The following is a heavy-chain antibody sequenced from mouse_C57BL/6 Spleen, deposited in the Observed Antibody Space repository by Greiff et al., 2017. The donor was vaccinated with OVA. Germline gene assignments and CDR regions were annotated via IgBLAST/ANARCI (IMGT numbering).Heavy chain of an antibody. CDR1: GYTFTSYT. CDR3: ARYDYDPAWFAY. CDR2: INPSSGYT. V-gene: IGHV1-4*01. J-gene: IGHJ3*01. Sequence: VQLQQSGAELARPGASVKMSCKASGYTFTSYTMHWVKQRPGQGLEWIGYINPSSGYTKYNQKFKDKATLTADKSSSTAYMQLSSLTSEDSAVYYCARYDYDPAWFAYWGQGTLVTVSA. D-gene: IGHD2-4*01.